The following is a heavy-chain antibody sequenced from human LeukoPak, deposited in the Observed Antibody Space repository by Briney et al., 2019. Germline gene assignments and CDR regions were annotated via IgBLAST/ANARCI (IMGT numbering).Heavy chain of an antibody. Sequence: PSETLSLTCTVSGGSISSGDYYWSWIRQPPGKGLEWIGYIYYSGSTYYNPSLKSRVTISVDTSKNQSSLKLSSVTAADTAVYYCAREWRGQLAYNWFDPWGQGTLVTVSS. CDR1: GGSISSGDYY. CDR2: IYYSGST. V-gene: IGHV4-30-4*01. J-gene: IGHJ5*02. CDR3: AREWRGQLAYNWFDP. D-gene: IGHD6-13*01.